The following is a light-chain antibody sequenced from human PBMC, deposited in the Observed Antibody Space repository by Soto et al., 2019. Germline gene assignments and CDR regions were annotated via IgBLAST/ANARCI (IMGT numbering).Light chain of an antibody. Sequence: EIVMTQSPATLSVSPGETATLSCRASQSITSELAWYQQKPGQPPRLLIYGASTRATGVPARFTGSGSGSEFTLTISGLQSEDFAVYYCLQGHNWPLTFGQGTRLEI. J-gene: IGKJ2*01. CDR1: QSITSE. CDR2: GAS. V-gene: IGKV3-15*01. CDR3: LQGHNWPLT.